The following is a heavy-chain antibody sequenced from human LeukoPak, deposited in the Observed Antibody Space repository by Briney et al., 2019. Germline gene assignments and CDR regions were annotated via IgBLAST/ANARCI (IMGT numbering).Heavy chain of an antibody. Sequence: ASVKVSCKASGGTFSSYTISWVRQAPGQGLEWMGRIIPILGIANYAQKFQGRVTITADKSTSTAYMELSGLRSEDTAVYYCASLYCSGGSCYRPPDYWGQGTLVTVSS. J-gene: IGHJ4*02. V-gene: IGHV1-69*02. CDR2: IIPILGIA. CDR3: ASLYCSGGSCYRPPDY. CDR1: GGTFSSYT. D-gene: IGHD2-15*01.